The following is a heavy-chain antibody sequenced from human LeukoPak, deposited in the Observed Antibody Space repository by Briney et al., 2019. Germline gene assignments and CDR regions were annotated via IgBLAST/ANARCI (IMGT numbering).Heavy chain of an antibody. CDR2: ISGSGGST. CDR3: AKGFDCSSTSCYFMGTYYYYYYGMDV. CDR1: GNTFSSYS. Sequence: GGSLRLSCAASGNTFSSYSMNWVRQAPGKGLEWVSAISGSGGSTYYADSVRGRFTISRDNSKNTLYLQMNSPRAEDTAVYYCAKGFDCSSTSCYFMGTYYYYYYGMDVWGQGTTVTVSS. V-gene: IGHV3-23*01. D-gene: IGHD2-2*01. J-gene: IGHJ6*02.